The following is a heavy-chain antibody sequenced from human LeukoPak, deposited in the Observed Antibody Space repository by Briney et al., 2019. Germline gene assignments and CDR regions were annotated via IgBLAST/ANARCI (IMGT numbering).Heavy chain of an antibody. Sequence: GGSLRLSCVASGFSLSGYWMYWVRQAPGKGLMYISRNNGDGSTTNYADSVKGRFTISRDNSKNTLYLQMNSLRAEDTAVYYCAKLSIDSSGYYPYYFDYWGQGTLVTVSS. D-gene: IGHD3-22*01. CDR1: GFSLSGYW. J-gene: IGHJ4*02. V-gene: IGHV3-74*01. CDR3: AKLSIDSSGYYPYYFDY. CDR2: NNGDGSTT.